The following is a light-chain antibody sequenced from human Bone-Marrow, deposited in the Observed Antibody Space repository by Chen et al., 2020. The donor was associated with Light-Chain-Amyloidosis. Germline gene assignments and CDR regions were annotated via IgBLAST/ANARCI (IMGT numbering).Light chain of an antibody. CDR1: NLPTKY. CDR2: RDT. J-gene: IGLJ2*01. Sequence: SYELTQPPSVSVSPGQTARITCSGDNLPTKYAYWYQQKPGQAPVLGIHRDTERPSGISERFSGSSSGTTATWTISGVQAEDEAEYHCQSADSSGTYEVIFGGGTKLTVL. CDR3: QSADSSGTYEVI. V-gene: IGLV3-25*03.